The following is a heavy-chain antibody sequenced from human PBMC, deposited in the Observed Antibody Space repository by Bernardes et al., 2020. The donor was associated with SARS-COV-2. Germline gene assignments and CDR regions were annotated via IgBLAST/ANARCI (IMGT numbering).Heavy chain of an antibody. V-gene: IGHV3-74*01. CDR3: TRGGYEPFDY. CDR1: GFSLGSYW. CDR2: INPYGSTT. J-gene: IGHJ4*02. Sequence: WGSLTLSCAVSGFSLGSYWSYWARQPPGKGLVWVSRINPYGSTTTYADSVKGRFTVSRDNAENTLYLQMNSPRADDTAVYYCTRGGYEPFDYWGQGTLVTVS. D-gene: IGHD5-12*01.